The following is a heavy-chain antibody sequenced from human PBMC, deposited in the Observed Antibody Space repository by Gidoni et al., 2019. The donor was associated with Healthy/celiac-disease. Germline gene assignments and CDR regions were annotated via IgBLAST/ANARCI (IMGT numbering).Heavy chain of an antibody. CDR3: ARAGYDFWSGSTHPVDV. V-gene: IGHV4-34*01. CDR1: GAAFSGYY. Sequence: QVQSQQWCAGLLKPAETLSLTCPVYGAAFSGYYWGSSRQPRGKGLEWIGEINHSGSTNYNPSLKGRVTISVDTSKNQFSLKLSSVTAADTAVYYCARAGYDFWSGSTHPVDVWGQGTTVTVSS. D-gene: IGHD3-3*01. J-gene: IGHJ6*02. CDR2: INHSGST.